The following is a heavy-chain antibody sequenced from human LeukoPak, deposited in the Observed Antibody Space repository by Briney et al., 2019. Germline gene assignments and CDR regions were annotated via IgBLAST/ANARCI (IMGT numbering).Heavy chain of an antibody. D-gene: IGHD5-24*01. Sequence: SETLCLTCTVSGGSISNYYWSRIRQPPGKGLEWIAYIYYSGSTNYNPSLKSRVTITVDTSKNQFSLKLSSVTAADTAVYYCARGVEMATVAHGGQGTLVTVSS. J-gene: IGHJ4*02. V-gene: IGHV4-59*01. CDR2: IYYSGST. CDR3: ARGVEMATVAH. CDR1: GGSISNYY.